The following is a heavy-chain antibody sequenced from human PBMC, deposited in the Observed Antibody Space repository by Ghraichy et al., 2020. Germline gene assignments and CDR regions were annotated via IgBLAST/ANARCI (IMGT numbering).Heavy chain of an antibody. CDR3: ARVLGCPRLGSCGRDYYYYGMDV. CDR2: IGTAGDT. CDR1: GFTFSSYD. J-gene: IGHJ6*02. V-gene: IGHV3-13*01. D-gene: IGHD2-21*01. Sequence: GGSLRLSCAASGFTFSSYDMHWVRQATGKGLEWVSAIGTAGDTYYPGSVKGRFTTSRENAKNSLYLQMNSLRAGDTAVYYCARVLGCPRLGSCGRDYYYYGMDVWGQGTTVTVSS.